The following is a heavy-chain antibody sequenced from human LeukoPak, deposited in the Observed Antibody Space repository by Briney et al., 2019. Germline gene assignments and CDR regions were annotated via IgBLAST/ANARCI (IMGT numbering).Heavy chain of an antibody. CDR2: INTYNGNT. CDR3: ARVEDSSGYYWDAFDI. V-gene: IGHV1-18*01. D-gene: IGHD3-22*01. Sequence: ASVKVSCKASGYTFTGYGISWVRQAPGQGLEWMGWINTYNGNTDYAQKLQGRVTMTTDTSTSTAYMELSSLRSEDTAVYYCARVEDSSGYYWDAFDIWGQGTMVTVSS. CDR1: GYTFTGYG. J-gene: IGHJ3*02.